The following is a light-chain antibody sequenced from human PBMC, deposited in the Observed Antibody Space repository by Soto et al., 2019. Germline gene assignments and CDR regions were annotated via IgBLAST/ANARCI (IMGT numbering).Light chain of an antibody. CDR2: GAS. V-gene: IGKV3-20*01. Sequence: EIVLTQSPGTLSLSPGERATLSCRASQSVSSSYLAWYQQKPGQAPRPLIYGASSRAIGIPDRFSGSGSGTDFTLTISRLEPEDFAVDYCQQDGSSPWTFGQGTKVDIK. J-gene: IGKJ1*01. CDR1: QSVSSSY. CDR3: QQDGSSPWT.